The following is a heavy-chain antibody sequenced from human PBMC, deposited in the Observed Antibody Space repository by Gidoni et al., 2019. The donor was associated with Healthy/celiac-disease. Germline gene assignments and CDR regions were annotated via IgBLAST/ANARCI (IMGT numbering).Heavy chain of an antibody. J-gene: IGHJ4*02. D-gene: IGHD2-15*01. CDR2: IYYSGST. CDR1: GGSISSSSYY. V-gene: IGHV4-39*01. Sequence: QLQLQESGPGLVKPSATRSLICTVSGGSISSSSYYWGWIRQPPGKGLEWIGSIYYSGSTYYNPSLKSRVTISVDTSKNQFSLKLSSVTAADTAVYYCARRRGSLDYWGQGTLVTVSS. CDR3: ARRRGSLDY.